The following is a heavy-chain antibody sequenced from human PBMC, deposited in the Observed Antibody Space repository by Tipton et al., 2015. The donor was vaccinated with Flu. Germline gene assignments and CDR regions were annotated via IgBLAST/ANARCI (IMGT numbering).Heavy chain of an antibody. Sequence: TLSLTCTVSGDSITSSSFYWGWIRQPPGKGLEWIGSVSHSGSTSYNPSLKSRIVMSIDTSKSQFSLTLRSVTAADTAVYYCAGDRYDILTGSFSWFDPWGQGTLVTVSP. D-gene: IGHD3-9*01. J-gene: IGHJ5*02. CDR3: AGDRYDILTGSFSWFDP. CDR2: VSHSGST. CDR1: GDSITSSSFY. V-gene: IGHV4-39*07.